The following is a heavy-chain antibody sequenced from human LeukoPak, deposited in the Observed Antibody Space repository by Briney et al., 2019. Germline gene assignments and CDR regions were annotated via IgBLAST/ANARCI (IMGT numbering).Heavy chain of an antibody. J-gene: IGHJ4*02. CDR2: ISGSGGST. CDR3: ARDPAPGGSSSWIPFDY. V-gene: IGHV3-23*01. CDR1: GFTFSSYA. Sequence: PGGSLRLSCAASGFTFSSYAMSWVRQAPGKGLEWVSAISGSGGSTYYADSVKGRFTISRDNAKNSLYLQMNSLRVEDTAVYYCARDPAPGGSSSWIPFDYWGQGTLVTVSS. D-gene: IGHD6-13*01.